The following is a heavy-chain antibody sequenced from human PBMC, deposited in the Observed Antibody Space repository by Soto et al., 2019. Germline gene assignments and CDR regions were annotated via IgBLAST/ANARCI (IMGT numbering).Heavy chain of an antibody. CDR2: ITGNGDTT. V-gene: IGHV3-23*01. Sequence: GGSLRLSCAGSGFTFINTGMSWVRQAPGQGLEWVSAITGNGDTTYYADSVKGRFTISRDNSKSTLYLQMNSLRAEDTAVYYCAKIDGYYDYWGQGTLVTVSS. CDR3: AKIDGYYDY. CDR1: GFTFINTG. D-gene: IGHD3-22*01. J-gene: IGHJ4*02.